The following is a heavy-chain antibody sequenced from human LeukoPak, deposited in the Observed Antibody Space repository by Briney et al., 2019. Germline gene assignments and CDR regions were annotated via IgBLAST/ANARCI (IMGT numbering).Heavy chain of an antibody. J-gene: IGHJ4*02. Sequence: ASVKVSCKASGYTFTGYYMHWVRQAPGQGLEWMGWINPNSGGTNYAQKFQGRVTMTRDTSISTAYMELSRLRSDATAVYYCARSDIMITFGGVIVIPHCFDYWGQGTLVTVSS. CDR2: INPNSGGT. CDR3: ARSDIMITFGGVIVIPHCFDY. V-gene: IGHV1-2*02. CDR1: GYTFTGYY. D-gene: IGHD3-16*02.